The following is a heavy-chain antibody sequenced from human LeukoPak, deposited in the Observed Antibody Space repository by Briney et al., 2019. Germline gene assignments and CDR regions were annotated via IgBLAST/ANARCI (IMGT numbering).Heavy chain of an antibody. CDR2: ISSSSSYI. CDR3: ARVTGHYDSSGYYCDY. V-gene: IGHV3-21*01. Sequence: PGGSLRLSCAASGFTFSSYSMNWVRQAPGKGLEWVSSISSSSSYIYYADSVKGRFTISRDNAKNSLYLQMNSLRAEDTAVYYCARVTGHYDSSGYYCDYWGQGTLVTVSS. CDR1: GFTFSSYS. D-gene: IGHD3-22*01. J-gene: IGHJ4*02.